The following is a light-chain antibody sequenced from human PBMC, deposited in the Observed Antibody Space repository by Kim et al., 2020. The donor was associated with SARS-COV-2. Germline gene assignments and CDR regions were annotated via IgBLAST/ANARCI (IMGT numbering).Light chain of an antibody. CDR1: SSNIGSNT. J-gene: IGLJ6*01. CDR2: SNN. Sequence: QSVLTQPPSASGTPGQRVTISCSGSSSNIGSNTVKWYQQLPGTAPKLLIYSNNQRPSGVPDRFSGSKSGTSASLAISGLQSEDEADYYCTAWDDSLSGRMFGGGTKVTVL. CDR3: TAWDDSLSGRM. V-gene: IGLV1-44*01.